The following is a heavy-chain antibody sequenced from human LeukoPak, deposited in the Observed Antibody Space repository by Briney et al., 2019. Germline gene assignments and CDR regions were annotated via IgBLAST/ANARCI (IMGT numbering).Heavy chain of an antibody. D-gene: IGHD3-10*01. CDR1: GFTFSTYE. CDR3: AIGAF. V-gene: IGHV3-48*03. J-gene: IGHJ4*02. Sequence: PGGSLRLSCAASGFTFSTYEMNWVRQAPGKGLEWISYISSSGGSTYYADSVKGRFTISRDNAKNSLYLQMDSLRADDTAVYYCAIGAFWGQGPLVTAS. CDR2: ISSSGGST.